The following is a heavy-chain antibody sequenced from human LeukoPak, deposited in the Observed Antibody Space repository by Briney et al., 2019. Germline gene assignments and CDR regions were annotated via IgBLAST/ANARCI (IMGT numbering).Heavy chain of an antibody. CDR2: ISAYNGNP. J-gene: IGHJ3*02. CDR3: ARLSSPRGSSGYHVAFDI. Sequence: ASVRVSCKASGYTFTSYGISWVRQAPGQGLEWMGWISAYNGNPNYAQKLQGRVTMTTDTSTSTAYMELRSLRSDDTAVYYCARLSSPRGSSGYHVAFDIWGQGTMVTVSS. CDR1: GYTFTSYG. V-gene: IGHV1-18*01. D-gene: IGHD3-22*01.